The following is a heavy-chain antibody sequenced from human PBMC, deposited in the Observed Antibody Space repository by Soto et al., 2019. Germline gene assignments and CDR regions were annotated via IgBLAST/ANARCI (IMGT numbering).Heavy chain of an antibody. CDR1: GFTFRSSP. CDR2: ISGGGTL. J-gene: IGHJ4*02. D-gene: IGHD2-2*01. CDR3: ARDYTAYDYGDY. Sequence: EVLLVESGGGLVQPGGSLRLSCAASGFTFRSSPMNWVRRAPGKGLEWVSYISGGGTLYYTDSVKGRFTISRDNAKNSLYLQMNSLRAEDTAVYYCARDYTAYDYGDYWGQRTLVTVSS. V-gene: IGHV3-48*01.